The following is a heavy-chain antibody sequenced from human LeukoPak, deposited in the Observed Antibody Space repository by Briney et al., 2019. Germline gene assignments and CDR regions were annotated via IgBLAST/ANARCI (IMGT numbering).Heavy chain of an antibody. Sequence: PSETLSLTCTVSGGSISSYYWSWIRQPPGKRLEWIGYIYYSGSTNYNPSLKSRVTISVDTSKNQFSLKLSSVTAADTAVYYCARAPGYCSSTSCYAPRAFDYWGQGTLVTVSS. CDR2: IYYSGST. V-gene: IGHV4-59*01. CDR1: GGSISSYY. CDR3: ARAPGYCSSTSCYAPRAFDY. J-gene: IGHJ4*02. D-gene: IGHD2-2*01.